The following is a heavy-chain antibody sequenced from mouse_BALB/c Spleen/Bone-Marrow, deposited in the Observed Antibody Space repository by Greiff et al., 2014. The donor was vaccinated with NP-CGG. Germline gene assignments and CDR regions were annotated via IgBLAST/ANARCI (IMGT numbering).Heavy chain of an antibody. J-gene: IGHJ2*01. CDR2: IWTGGDT. D-gene: IGHD3-1*01. V-gene: IGHV2-9-2*01. CDR3: VRGQSSGYPFFDY. CDR1: GFSLTSYD. Sequence: VQLVESGPGLVAPSQSLSITCTVSGFSLTSYDISWIRQPPGKGLEWLGVIWTGGDTNYNPAFMSRLSISKDNSKSQVFLKMNSLQTDDTAIYYCVRGQSSGYPFFDYWGHGTTLTVSS.